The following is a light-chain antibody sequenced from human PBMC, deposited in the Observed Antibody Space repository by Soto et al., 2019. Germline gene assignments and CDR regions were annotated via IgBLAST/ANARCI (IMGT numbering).Light chain of an antibody. CDR2: GAS. CDR1: QSISDT. Sequence: NVVTQSPAALSVSTGGRATLSCRANQSISDTLAWYQQKPGQAPRLLIYGASKRATGFPARFSGSGSGTDFTLTISSLQSEDFAVYYCQQYNNWPWTFGQGSKVDIK. J-gene: IGKJ1*01. CDR3: QQYNNWPWT. V-gene: IGKV3-15*01.